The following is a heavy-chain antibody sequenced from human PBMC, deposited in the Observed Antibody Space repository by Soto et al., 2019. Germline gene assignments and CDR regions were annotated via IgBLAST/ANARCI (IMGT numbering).Heavy chain of an antibody. CDR3: ARGITGTIFDY. V-gene: IGHV4-34*01. CDR1: GGSFSVYY. CDR2: INHSGST. J-gene: IGHJ4*02. D-gene: IGHD1-20*01. Sequence: SETLSLTCAVYGGSFSVYYWSWIRQPPGKGLEWIGEINHSGSTNYNPSLKSRVTISVDTSKNQFSLKLSSVTAADTAVYYCARGITGTIFDYWGQGTLVTVS.